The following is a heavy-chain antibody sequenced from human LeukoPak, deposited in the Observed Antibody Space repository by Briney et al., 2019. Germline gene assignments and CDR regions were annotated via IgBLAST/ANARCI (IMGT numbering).Heavy chain of an antibody. D-gene: IGHD6-25*01. J-gene: IGHJ4*02. CDR2: IFGSGAT. V-gene: IGHV3-23*01. Sequence: GGSLRLSCAASGLTFSSYAMTWVRQAPGKGLDWVSAIFGSGATYYADSVRGRFTISRDNSKNTLYLQMNNLRAEDTALYYCAKGRGPAATHPDYWGQGTLVTVSS. CDR3: AKGRGPAATHPDY. CDR1: GLTFSSYA.